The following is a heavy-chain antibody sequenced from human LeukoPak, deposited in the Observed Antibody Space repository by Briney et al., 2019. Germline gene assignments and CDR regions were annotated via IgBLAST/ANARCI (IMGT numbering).Heavy chain of an antibody. Sequence: ASVKVSCKASGGTFSSYAISWVRQAPGQGLEWMGWINPNSGGTNYAQKFQGRVTMTRDTSISTAYMELSRLRSDDTAVYYCASPAPGYYGSGSYHPFDIWGQGTMVTVSS. D-gene: IGHD3-10*01. J-gene: IGHJ3*02. CDR2: INPNSGGT. CDR3: ASPAPGYYGSGSYHPFDI. CDR1: GGTFSSYA. V-gene: IGHV1-2*02.